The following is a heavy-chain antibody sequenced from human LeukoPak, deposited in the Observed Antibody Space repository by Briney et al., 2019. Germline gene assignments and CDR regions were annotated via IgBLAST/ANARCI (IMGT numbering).Heavy chain of an antibody. Sequence: NPGGSLRLSCAASGVTFSTSRMNWVRQAPGQGLELISSISSYSSYIYYADSVQGRFTISRDNAIPSLYLQMNGLRAEDKAVYYCARDEGDTSGHFSKRPYYFDYWGRGTLVTVSS. CDR2: ISSYSSYI. V-gene: IGHV3-21*01. CDR1: GVTFSTSR. J-gene: IGHJ4*02. D-gene: IGHD3-22*01. CDR3: ARDEGDTSGHFSKRPYYFDY.